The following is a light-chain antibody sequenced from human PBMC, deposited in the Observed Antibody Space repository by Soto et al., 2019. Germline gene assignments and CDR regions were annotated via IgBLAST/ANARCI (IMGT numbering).Light chain of an antibody. CDR3: QQYGGAPFT. CDR1: HNVYINS. Sequence: DIVWTQAPGALLLSTGARATLSGMASHNVYINSLAWYQQKPDQTPRLLIYGGATRATDVPDRFSGSVSGTDVALTIRRLEPEDSAVYYCQQYGGAPFTFGPGT. J-gene: IGKJ3*01. CDR2: GGA. V-gene: IGKV3-20*01.